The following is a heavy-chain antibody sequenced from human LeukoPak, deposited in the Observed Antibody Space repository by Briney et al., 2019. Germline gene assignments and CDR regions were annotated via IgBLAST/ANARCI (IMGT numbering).Heavy chain of an antibody. CDR3: ARLIVGATDFDY. Sequence: SETLSLTCAVYGGSFSGYYWSWIRQPPGKGLEWIGEIDHSGSTSYNPSLKSRVTISVDTSKNQFSLKLSSVTAADTAVYYCARLIVGATDFDYWGQGTLVTVSS. CDR1: GGSFSGYY. CDR2: IDHSGST. V-gene: IGHV4-34*01. J-gene: IGHJ4*02. D-gene: IGHD1-26*01.